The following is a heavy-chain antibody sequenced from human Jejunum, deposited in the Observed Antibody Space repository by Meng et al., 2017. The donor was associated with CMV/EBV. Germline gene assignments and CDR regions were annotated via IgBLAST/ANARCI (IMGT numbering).Heavy chain of an antibody. CDR2: IYWDDDK. J-gene: IGHJ4*02. CDR1: LTTPGEG. V-gene: IGHV2-5*02. D-gene: IGHD6-19*01. Sequence: LTTPGEGVGWIRQPPGNALAWLAVIYWDDDKRYRPSLRNRLTISKDTSKTQVILTMSNMDPVDTATYYCAHRSPGYISGWDQGLFDHWGQGTLVTVSS. CDR3: AHRSPGYISGWDQGLFDH.